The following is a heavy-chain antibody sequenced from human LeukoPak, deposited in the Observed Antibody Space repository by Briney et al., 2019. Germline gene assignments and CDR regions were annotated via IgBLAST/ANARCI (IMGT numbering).Heavy chain of an antibody. CDR1: GGTFSSYA. J-gene: IGHJ4*02. Sequence: SVKVSCKASGGTFSSYAISWVRQAPGQGLEWMGGIIPIFGTANYAQKFQGRVTITTDESTSTAYMELSSLRSEDTAVYHCASPKAGYGGNYYFDYWGQGTLVTVSS. CDR2: IIPIFGTA. CDR3: ASPKAGYGGNYYFDY. V-gene: IGHV1-69*05. D-gene: IGHD4-23*01.